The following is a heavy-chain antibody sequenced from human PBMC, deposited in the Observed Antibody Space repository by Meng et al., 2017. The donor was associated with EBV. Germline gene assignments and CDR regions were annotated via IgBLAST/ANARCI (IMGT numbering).Heavy chain of an antibody. CDR1: GGTFRSDA. J-gene: IGHJ4*02. Sequence: QGELVQSGAEVKKPGSSVKVSGKTSGGTFRSDAVRWVRQAPGQGLEWMGGLIPMSDAPYYAQKFQDRVTITADESTSTHYMDLSGLRSEDTAVYYCASESGRGFTPDYWGQGTLVTVSS. CDR3: ASESGRGFTPDY. CDR2: LIPMSDAP. V-gene: IGHV1-69*01. D-gene: IGHD3-10*01.